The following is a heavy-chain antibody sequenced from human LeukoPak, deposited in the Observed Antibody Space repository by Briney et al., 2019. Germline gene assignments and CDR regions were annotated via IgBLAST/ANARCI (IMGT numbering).Heavy chain of an antibody. CDR3: AKCVGNIDY. CDR2: ISGSGGST. J-gene: IGHJ4*02. CDR1: GFTFSSYA. D-gene: IGHD1/OR15-1a*01. Sequence: GGSLRLSCAASGFTFSSYAMSWVRQAPGKGLEWVSAISGSGGSTYYADSVKGRFTISRDNSKNMLYLHMSTLRAEDTAVYYCAKCVGNIDYWGQGTLVTVSS. V-gene: IGHV3-23*01.